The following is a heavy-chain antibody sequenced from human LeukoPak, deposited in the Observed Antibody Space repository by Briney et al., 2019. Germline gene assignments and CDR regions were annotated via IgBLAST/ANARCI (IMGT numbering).Heavy chain of an antibody. Sequence: PSETLSLTCTVSGGSISSGSYYWGWIRQPPGKGLEWIGSIYYSGSTYYNPSLKSRVTISVDTSKNQFSLKLSSVTAADTAVYYCARRPSRYCSGGSCYGGNFDYWGQGTLVTVSS. J-gene: IGHJ4*02. D-gene: IGHD2-15*01. CDR1: GGSISSGSYY. CDR2: IYYSGST. V-gene: IGHV4-39*01. CDR3: ARRPSRYCSGGSCYGGNFDY.